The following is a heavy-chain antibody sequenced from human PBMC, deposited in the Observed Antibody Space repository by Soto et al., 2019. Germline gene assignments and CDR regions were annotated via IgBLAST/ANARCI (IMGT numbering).Heavy chain of an antibody. D-gene: IGHD6-13*01. CDR2: IIPYYNTL. Sequence: QAQVVQSGAEVRKPGSSVKLSCKASEGTFNSYAIAWVRQAPGQGLEWMGGIIPYYNTLNYAQKFQDRVTITADDSTTTVYMELSSLRSDDTAVYFCASGASRWYPYFFDSWAQRTLVTVSS. CDR1: EGTFNSYA. J-gene: IGHJ4*02. CDR3: ASGASRWYPYFFDS. V-gene: IGHV1-69*01.